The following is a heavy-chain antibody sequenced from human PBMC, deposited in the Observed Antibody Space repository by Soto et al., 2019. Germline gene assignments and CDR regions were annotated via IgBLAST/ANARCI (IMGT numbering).Heavy chain of an antibody. J-gene: IGHJ4*02. CDR2: ISDDGKNT. D-gene: IGHD1-1*01. Sequence: DVRLAESGGGLVQPGGSLRLSCTTSGFSFASFAMTWVRQAPGKGLEWVARISDDGKNTTYADSVKGRFTISRDNAKDTLYLQMNNLRPEDTALYYCTRGPRPSSIGTGAYWGRGTQVTVSS. CDR3: TRGPRPSSIGTGAY. V-gene: IGHV3-74*03. CDR1: GFSFASFA.